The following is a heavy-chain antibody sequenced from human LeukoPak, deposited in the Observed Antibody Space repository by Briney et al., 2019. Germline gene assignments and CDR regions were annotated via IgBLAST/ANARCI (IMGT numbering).Heavy chain of an antibody. J-gene: IGHJ4*02. D-gene: IGHD5-12*01. Sequence: GESLKISCKGSGYSFTNYWIGWVRQIPGKGLEWIGIIYPGDSGTRYSPSFQGQVTISADKSISTAYLQWSSLKASDTAMYYCARQFSGFHYYFDYWGQGTLVTVSS. CDR2: IYPGDSGT. CDR3: ARQFSGFHYYFDY. V-gene: IGHV5-51*01. CDR1: GYSFTNYW.